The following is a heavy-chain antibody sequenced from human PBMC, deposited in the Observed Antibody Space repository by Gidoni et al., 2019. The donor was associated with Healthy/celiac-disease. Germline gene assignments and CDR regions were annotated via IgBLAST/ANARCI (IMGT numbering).Heavy chain of an antibody. D-gene: IGHD2-21*01. CDR3: AKSLSSDAIYYYGMDV. J-gene: IGHJ6*02. Sequence: EVQLLESGGGLVQPGGSLRLSCAASGFTFSSYAMNWVRQAPGKGLEWVSAISGSGGSTYYADSVKCRFTISRDNSKNTLYLQMNSLRAEDTAVYYCAKSLSSDAIYYYGMDVWGQGTTVTVSS. CDR1: GFTFSSYA. CDR2: ISGSGGST. V-gene: IGHV3-23*01.